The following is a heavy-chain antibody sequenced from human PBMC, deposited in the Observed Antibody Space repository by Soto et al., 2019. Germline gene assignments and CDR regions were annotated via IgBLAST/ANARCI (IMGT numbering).Heavy chain of an antibody. CDR2: ISYDGSNK. D-gene: IGHD5-12*01. Sequence: GGSLRLSCAASGFTFSSYGMHWVRQAPGKGLEWVAVISYDGSNKYYADSVKGRFTISRDNSKNTLYLQMNSLRAEDTAVYYGAKDAHIVATSFDYWGQGNLVTVSS. CDR1: GFTFSSYG. CDR3: AKDAHIVATSFDY. J-gene: IGHJ4*02. V-gene: IGHV3-30*18.